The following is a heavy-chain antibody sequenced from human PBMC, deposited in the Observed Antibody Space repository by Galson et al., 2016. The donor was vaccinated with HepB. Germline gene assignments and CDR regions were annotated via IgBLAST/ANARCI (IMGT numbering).Heavy chain of an antibody. V-gene: IGHV3-30*18. Sequence: SLRLSCAASGLTFSDYDMHWVRQAPGKGLEWVAVISYDGSHKYYRDSVKGRFIISRDNSKNTLPLQMNSLRAEDTAVYYCAKVGTHYDLLTGYFDYWGQGTLVTVSS. CDR2: ISYDGSHK. CDR1: GLTFSDYD. CDR3: AKVGTHYDLLTGYFDY. J-gene: IGHJ4*02. D-gene: IGHD3-9*01.